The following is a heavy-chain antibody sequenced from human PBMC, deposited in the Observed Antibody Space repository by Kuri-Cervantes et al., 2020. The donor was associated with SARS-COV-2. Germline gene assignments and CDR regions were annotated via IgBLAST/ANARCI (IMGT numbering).Heavy chain of an antibody. CDR3: ARQYYDILTGYYLYGMDV. D-gene: IGHD3-9*01. Sequence: GESLKISCAASGFTFSSYSMNWVRQAPGKGLEWVSYISSSSSTTYYADSVKGRFTISRDNAKNSLYLQMNSLRGEDTAVYYCARQYYDILTGYYLYGMDVWGQGTTVTVSS. CDR2: ISSSSSTT. CDR1: GFTFSSYS. J-gene: IGHJ6*02. V-gene: IGHV3-48*01.